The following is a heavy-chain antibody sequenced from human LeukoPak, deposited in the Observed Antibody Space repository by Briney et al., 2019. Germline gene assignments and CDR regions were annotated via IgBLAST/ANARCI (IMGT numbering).Heavy chain of an antibody. D-gene: IGHD3-22*01. V-gene: IGHV3-30*18. J-gene: IGHJ4*02. CDR1: GFPFSSYD. CDR3: AKDQDSSGYNY. CDR2: VWYDGSNK. Sequence: PGRSLRLSCAASGFPFSSYDMHWVRQAPGKGLEWVAVVWYDGSNKYHADSVKGRFTISRDNSKNTLYLQMNSLRAEDTAVYYCAKDQDSSGYNYWGQGTLVTVSS.